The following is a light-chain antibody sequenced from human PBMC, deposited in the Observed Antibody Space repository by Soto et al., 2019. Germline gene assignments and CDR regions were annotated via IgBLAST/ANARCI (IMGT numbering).Light chain of an antibody. V-gene: IGLV1-40*01. CDR3: QSYDSSPSGSV. Sequence: QSVLTQPPSVSGAPGQRVTISCTGSSSNIGAGYDVPWYQQLPGTAPKLLIYGNSNRPSGVPDRFSGSKSGSSASLAITGLQVEDEADYYCQSYDSSPSGSVFGGGTKLTVL. CDR1: SSNIGAGYD. J-gene: IGLJ2*01. CDR2: GNS.